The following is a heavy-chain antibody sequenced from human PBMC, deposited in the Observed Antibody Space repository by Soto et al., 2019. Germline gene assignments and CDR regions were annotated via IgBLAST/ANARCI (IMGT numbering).Heavy chain of an antibody. V-gene: IGHV3-48*02. J-gene: IGHJ6*02. CDR2: ISSSSSSI. CDR3: ARDLLYLAENYYDILTGYRTPLYYYGMDV. Sequence: GGSMRLPCAASGFTFSTYGMNWVRQAPGKGLEWVSYISSSSSSIYYADSVEGRFTISRDNAKNSLYLQMNSLRDEDTVVYYCARDLLYLAENYYDILTGYRTPLYYYGMDVWGQGTTVTVS. D-gene: IGHD3-9*01. CDR1: GFTFSTYG.